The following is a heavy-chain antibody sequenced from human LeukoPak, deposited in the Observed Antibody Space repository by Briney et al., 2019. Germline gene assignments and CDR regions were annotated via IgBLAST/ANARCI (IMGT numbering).Heavy chain of an antibody. CDR3: ARDELRYFDSSYYFYYYMDV. CDR1: GFTFSSYN. CDR2: IDSSSSNK. V-gene: IGHV3-21*01. J-gene: IGHJ6*03. D-gene: IGHD3-9*01. Sequence: PGGSLRLSCAASGFTFSSYNMNWVRQAPGKGLEWVSSIDSSSSNKYYADSVKGRFTISRDNAKNSLYLQMNSLRAEDTAVYYCARDELRYFDSSYYFYYYMDVWGKGTTVTISS.